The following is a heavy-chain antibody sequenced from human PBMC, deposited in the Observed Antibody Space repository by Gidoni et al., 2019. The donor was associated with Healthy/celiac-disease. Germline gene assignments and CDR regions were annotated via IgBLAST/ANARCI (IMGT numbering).Heavy chain of an antibody. CDR1: GVTVRSNY. CDR3: ARDFAVTPRGYFDY. J-gene: IGHJ4*02. D-gene: IGHD4-4*01. CDR2: IYSGGST. Sequence: EVQLVEAGGGLVQPGGSLRRSCAASGVTVRSNYMSWVRQAPGKGLGWVSVIYSGGSTYYADSVKGRFTISRDNSKNTLYLHMTSLRAEDTAVYYCARDFAVTPRGYFDYWGQGTLVTVSS. V-gene: IGHV3-66*01.